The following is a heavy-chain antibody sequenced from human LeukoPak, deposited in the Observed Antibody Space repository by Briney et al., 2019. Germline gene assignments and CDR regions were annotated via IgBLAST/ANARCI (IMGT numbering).Heavy chain of an antibody. D-gene: IGHD6-13*01. CDR1: GDSVSSNSAA. J-gene: IGHJ6*02. CDR2: TYYRSKWYN. Sequence: SQTLSLTCAISGDSVSSNSAAWNWIRQSPSRGLEWLGRTYYRSKWYNDYAVSVKSRITINPDTSKNQFSLQLNSVTPEGTAVYYCAREPSWYSSSWYYYYYGMDVWGQGTTVTVSS. V-gene: IGHV6-1*01. CDR3: AREPSWYSSSWYYYYYGMDV.